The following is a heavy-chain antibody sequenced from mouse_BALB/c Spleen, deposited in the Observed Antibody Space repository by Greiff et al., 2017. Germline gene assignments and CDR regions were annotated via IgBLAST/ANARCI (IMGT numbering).Heavy chain of an antibody. D-gene: IGHD2-1*01. V-gene: IGHV1-4*02. CDR3: AREGGNFY. CDR1: GYTFTSYT. Sequence: VQLVESAAELARPGASVKMSCKASGYTFTSYTMHWVKQRPGQGLEWIGYINPSSGYTEYNQKFKDKTTLTADKSSSTAYMQLSSLTSEDSAVYYCAREGGNFYWGQGTTLTVSS. J-gene: IGHJ2*01. CDR2: INPSSGYT.